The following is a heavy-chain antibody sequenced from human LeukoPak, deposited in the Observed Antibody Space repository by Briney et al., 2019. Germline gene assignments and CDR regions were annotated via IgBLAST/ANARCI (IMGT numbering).Heavy chain of an antibody. CDR1: GFTFSSYW. CDR2: IKQDGSEK. D-gene: IGHD3-22*01. J-gene: IGHJ6*03. Sequence: GGSLRLXCAASGFTFSSYWMSWVRQAPGKGLEWVANIKQDGSEKYYVDSVKGRFTISRDNAKNSLYLQMNSLRAEDTAVYYCARDAHCYDSSTIFYYYYYYMDVWGKGTTVTVSS. CDR3: ARDAHCYDSSTIFYYYYYYMDV. V-gene: IGHV3-7*01.